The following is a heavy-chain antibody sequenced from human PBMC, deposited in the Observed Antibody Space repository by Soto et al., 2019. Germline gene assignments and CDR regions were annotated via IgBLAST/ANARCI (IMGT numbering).Heavy chain of an antibody. V-gene: IGHV4-4*07. CDR2: ISTSGIT. J-gene: IGHJ4*02. CDR1: GGSISSYH. CDR3: ARETYGLDF. Sequence: SETLSLTCIVSGGSISSYHWSWIWQPAGKGLEWIGRISTSGITNYNPSLKSRVTMSVDTSKNQFSLKLTSVTAADTAMYYCARETYGLDFWGQGTLVTVSS. D-gene: IGHD4-17*01.